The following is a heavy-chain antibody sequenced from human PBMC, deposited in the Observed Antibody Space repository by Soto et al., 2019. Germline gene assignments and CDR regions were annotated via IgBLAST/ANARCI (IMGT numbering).Heavy chain of an antibody. D-gene: IGHD2-15*01. Sequence: QVQLVESGGGVVQPGRSLRLSCAASGFTFSSYAMHWVRQAPGKGLEWVAVISYDGSNKYYADSVKGRFTISRDNSKNTLYLQMNSLRAEDTAVYYCAILGGYCSGGSCYPGAFDIWGQGTMVTVSS. CDR3: AILGGYCSGGSCYPGAFDI. J-gene: IGHJ3*02. CDR2: ISYDGSNK. CDR1: GFTFSSYA. V-gene: IGHV3-30-3*01.